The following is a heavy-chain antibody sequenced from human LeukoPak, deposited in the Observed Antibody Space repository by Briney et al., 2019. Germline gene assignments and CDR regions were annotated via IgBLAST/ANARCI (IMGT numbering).Heavy chain of an antibody. V-gene: IGHV4-34*01. CDR3: ARSTETPYYYYYGMDV. CDR1: GGSFSGYF. Sequence: SETLSLTCAVYGGSFSGYFWSWIRQPPGKALEWIGEINHSGSTNYNPSLKSRVTISVDTSKNQFSLKLSSVTAADTAVYYCARSTETPYYYYYGMDVWGQGTTVTVSS. CDR2: INHSGST. J-gene: IGHJ6*02. D-gene: IGHD1-14*01.